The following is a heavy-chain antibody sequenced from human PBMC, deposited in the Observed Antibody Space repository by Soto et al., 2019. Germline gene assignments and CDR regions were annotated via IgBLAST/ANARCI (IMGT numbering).Heavy chain of an antibody. J-gene: IGHJ4*02. V-gene: IGHV3-30*04. Sequence: GGSLRLSCAASGFTFSSYAMHWVRQAPGKGLEWVAVISYDGNNKYYADSVKGRFTISRDNSKNTLYLQMNSLRAEDTAVYYCAGGRIWSGYYFDYWGQGTLVTVSS. CDR2: ISYDGNNK. D-gene: IGHD3-3*01. CDR1: GFTFSSYA. CDR3: AGGRIWSGYYFDY.